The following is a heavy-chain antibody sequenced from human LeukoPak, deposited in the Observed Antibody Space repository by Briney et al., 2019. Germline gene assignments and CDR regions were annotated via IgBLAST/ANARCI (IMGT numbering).Heavy chain of an antibody. Sequence: ASVKVSCKASGYTFTSYYMHWVRQAPGQGLEWMGIINPSGGSTSYAQKFQGRVTMTRDMSTSTVYMELSSLRSEDTAVYYCARGGEMATITWGLFDYWGQGTLVTVSS. CDR1: GYTFTSYY. J-gene: IGHJ4*02. CDR2: INPSGGST. V-gene: IGHV1-46*01. D-gene: IGHD5-24*01. CDR3: ARGGEMATITWGLFDY.